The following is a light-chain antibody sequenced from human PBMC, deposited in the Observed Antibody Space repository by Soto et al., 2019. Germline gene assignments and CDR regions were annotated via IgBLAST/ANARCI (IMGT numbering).Light chain of an antibody. CDR3: QQYNNWPFT. Sequence: EIVMTQSPATLSVSPGERATLSCRASQSVSSNLAWYQQKPGQATRLLIYGASTRATGIPARFIGSGSGTEFTLTISSLQSGDFAVYYCQQYNNWPFTFGPGTKVDIK. CDR2: GAS. CDR1: QSVSSN. V-gene: IGKV3-15*01. J-gene: IGKJ3*01.